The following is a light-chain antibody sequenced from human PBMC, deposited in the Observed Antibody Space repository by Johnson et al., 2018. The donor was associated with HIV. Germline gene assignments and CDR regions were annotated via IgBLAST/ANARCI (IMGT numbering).Light chain of an antibody. J-gene: IGLJ1*01. V-gene: IGLV1-51*02. Sequence: QSVLTQPPSVSAAPGQKVTISCSGSSSNIGNNYVSWYQQLPGTAPKLLIYENNKRPSGIPDRFYGSKSGTSATLGITGLQTGDEADYYCGTWDSSLSAGGGFGTGTKVTVL. CDR2: ENN. CDR1: SSNIGNNY. CDR3: GTWDSSLSAGGG.